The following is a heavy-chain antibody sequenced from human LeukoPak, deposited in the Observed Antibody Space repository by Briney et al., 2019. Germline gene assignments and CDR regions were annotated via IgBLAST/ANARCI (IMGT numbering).Heavy chain of an antibody. Sequence: GGSLRLSCAASGFTFSSYSMNWVRQTPGKGLEWVSSITSSSSYIYYADSVKGRFTISRDNAKNSLYLQMNSLRAEDTAVYYCARGSVETLDYWGQGTLVTVSS. J-gene: IGHJ4*02. V-gene: IGHV3-21*01. CDR3: ARGSVETLDY. CDR2: ITSSSSYI. D-gene: IGHD2-21*01. CDR1: GFTFSSYS.